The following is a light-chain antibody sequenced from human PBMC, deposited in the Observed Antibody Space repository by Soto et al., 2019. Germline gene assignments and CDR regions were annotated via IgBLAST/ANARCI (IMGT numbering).Light chain of an antibody. V-gene: IGKV3D-20*02. CDR3: QQRHMWPTT. CDR2: GAS. Sequence: EIVLTQSPGTLSLSPWARATLSCRASQSVSNNYLAWYQQKPGQAPRLLIYGASNRATGIPDRFSGSGSGTDFTLTISSLEPEDSAVYYCQQRHMWPTTFGQGPRLEIK. CDR1: QSVSNNY. J-gene: IGKJ5*01.